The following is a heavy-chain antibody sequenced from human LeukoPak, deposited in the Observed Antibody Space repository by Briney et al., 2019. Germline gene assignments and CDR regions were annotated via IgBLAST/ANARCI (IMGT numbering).Heavy chain of an antibody. Sequence: SETLSLTCTVSGGSISSYYWSWIRQPPGKGLEWIGFISYTGSTNYNPSLKSRVTISLDTSKNKFSLKLSSVTAADTAVYYCGRVSPWFGGLNYYGVDVWGQGTTVTVSS. CDR1: GGSISSYY. J-gene: IGHJ6*02. CDR3: GRVSPWFGGLNYYGVDV. V-gene: IGHV4-59*01. CDR2: ISYTGST. D-gene: IGHD3-10*01.